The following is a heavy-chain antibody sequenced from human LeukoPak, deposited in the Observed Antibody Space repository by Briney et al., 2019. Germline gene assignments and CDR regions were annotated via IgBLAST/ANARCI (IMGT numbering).Heavy chain of an antibody. J-gene: IGHJ5*02. V-gene: IGHV4-31*03. D-gene: IGHD3-22*01. CDR1: GGSISSGGYY. CDR3: AREVADYDSSGYYSSGDWFDP. CDR2: IYYSGST. Sequence: PSETLSLTCTVSGGSISSGGYYWSWIRQHPGKGLEWIGYIYYSGSTYYNPSLKSRVTISVDTSKNQFSLKLSSVTAADTAVYYCAREVADYDSSGYYSSGDWFDPWGQGTLVTVSS.